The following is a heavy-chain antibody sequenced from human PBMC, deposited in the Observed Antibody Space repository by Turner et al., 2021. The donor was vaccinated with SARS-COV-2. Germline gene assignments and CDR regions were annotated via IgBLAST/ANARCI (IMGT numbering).Heavy chain of an antibody. V-gene: IGHV4-4*07. CDR3: AREQYCAGNCYPHFDS. CDR1: GGSISGYY. J-gene: IGHJ4*02. CDR2: VYSSGST. D-gene: IGHD2-21*02. Sequence: QVVLQESGPGLVEPSETLSLTCPVSGGSISGYYWSWLRQPAGKELQWIGHVYSSGSTTDNPSLQTRLSMSADTSRNEVSLRLTSVTAADTAVYYCAREQYCAGNCYPHFDSWGQGTRVIVSS.